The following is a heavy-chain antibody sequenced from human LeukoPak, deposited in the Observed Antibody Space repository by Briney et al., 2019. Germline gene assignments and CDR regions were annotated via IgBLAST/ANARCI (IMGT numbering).Heavy chain of an antibody. CDR3: AREVVAAAGPHHYYYYYGMDV. CDR1: GYTFTSYA. CDR2: INTNTGNP. D-gene: IGHD6-13*01. Sequence: ASVKVSCKASGYTFTSYAMHWVRQAPGQGLEWMGWINTNTGNPTYAQGFTGRFVFSLDTSVSTAYLQISSLKAEDTAVYYCAREVVAAAGPHHYYYYYGMDVWGQGTTVTVSS. J-gene: IGHJ6*02. V-gene: IGHV7-4-1*02.